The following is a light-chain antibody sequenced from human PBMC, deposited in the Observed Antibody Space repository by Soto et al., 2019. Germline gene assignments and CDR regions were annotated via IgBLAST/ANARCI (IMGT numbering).Light chain of an antibody. J-gene: IGKJ3*01. Sequence: IQLTQSPSFLSASVGDRVTITCRASQDINNYLVLYQQNPGKAPKPLIYAASTLQGGVPSRFSGSGSGTEFTLTISSLQTEYFAKYYRQQLNSYPLTFGPGTIADIK. CDR3: QQLNSYPLT. CDR2: AAS. V-gene: IGKV1-9*01. CDR1: QDINNY.